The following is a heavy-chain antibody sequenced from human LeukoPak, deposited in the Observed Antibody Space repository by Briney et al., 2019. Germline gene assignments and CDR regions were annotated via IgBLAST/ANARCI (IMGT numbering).Heavy chain of an antibody. Sequence: ASVKVSCKAPGYTFTSYGISWVRQAPGQGLEWMGWISAYNGNTNYAQKLQGRVTMTTDTSTSTAYMELRSLRSDDTAVYYCARSRRFYDISTGYLDYWGQGTLVTVSS. CDR1: GYTFTSYG. V-gene: IGHV1-18*04. D-gene: IGHD3-9*01. CDR2: ISAYNGNT. J-gene: IGHJ4*02. CDR3: ARSRRFYDISTGYLDY.